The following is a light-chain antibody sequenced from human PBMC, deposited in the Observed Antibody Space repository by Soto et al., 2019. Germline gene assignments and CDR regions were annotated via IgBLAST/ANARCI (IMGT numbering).Light chain of an antibody. Sequence: QSALTQPPSASGSPGQSVTISCTGTSSDVGGYNYVSWYQQHPGKAPKLMIYEVSERPSGVPDRFSGSKSGNTASLTVSGLRAEDEADYYCSSYAGSNNFEIFGGGTKLTVL. CDR3: SSYAGSNNFEI. V-gene: IGLV2-8*01. CDR2: EVS. J-gene: IGLJ2*01. CDR1: SSDVGGYNY.